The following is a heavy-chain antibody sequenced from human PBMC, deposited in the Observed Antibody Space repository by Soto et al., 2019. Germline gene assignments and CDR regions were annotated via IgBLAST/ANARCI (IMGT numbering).Heavy chain of an antibody. J-gene: IGHJ2*01. CDR1: GYTFTSYA. V-gene: IGHV1-3*01. CDR2: INAGNGNT. D-gene: IGHD1-26*01. Sequence: ASVKVSCKASGYTFTSYAMHWVRQAPGQRLEWMGWINAGNGNTKYSQKFQGRVTITRDTSASTAYMELSSLRSEDTAVYYCARGGSLYWYFDLWGGGTLVTVPS. CDR3: ARGGSLYWYFDL.